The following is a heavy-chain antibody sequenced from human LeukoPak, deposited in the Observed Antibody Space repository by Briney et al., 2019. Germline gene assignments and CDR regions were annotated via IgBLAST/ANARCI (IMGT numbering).Heavy chain of an antibody. V-gene: IGHV1-18*01. D-gene: IGHD3-16*01. CDR2: ISAYNGNT. Sequence: GASVKVSCKASGYTFTSYGISWVRQAPGQGLEWMGWISAYNGNTNYAQKFQGRVTMTRDTSISTAYTEVSRLRSDDTAVYYCASGDRSLGGVPEYYSDYWGQGTLVTVSS. J-gene: IGHJ4*02. CDR1: GYTFTSYG. CDR3: ASGDRSLGGVPEYYSDY.